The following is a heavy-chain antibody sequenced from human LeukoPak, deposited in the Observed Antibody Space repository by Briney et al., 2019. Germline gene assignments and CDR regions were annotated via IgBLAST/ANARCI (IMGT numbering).Heavy chain of an antibody. D-gene: IGHD3-9*01. Sequence: GGSLRLSCAASGFTVSGNHMTWVRQAPGKGLEWVSVIYSGGKIYYADSVKGRLTISRDNSKNTLYLQMNTLRAEDTAVYYRARLTGSYYFDYWGQGTLVTVSS. CDR2: IYSGGKI. V-gene: IGHV3-53*01. J-gene: IGHJ4*02. CDR1: GFTVSGNH. CDR3: ARLTGSYYFDY.